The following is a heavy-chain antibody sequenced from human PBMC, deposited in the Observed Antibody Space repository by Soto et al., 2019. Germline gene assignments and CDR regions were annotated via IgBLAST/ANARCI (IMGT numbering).Heavy chain of an antibody. Sequence: GGSLRLSCAASGFTFSSYAMSWVRQAPGKGLEWVSAIIGSGGSTYYADSVKGRFTISRDNSKNTLYLQMNSLRAEDTAVYYCAKVHVLLWFGESWYFDYWGQGTLVTVSS. V-gene: IGHV3-23*01. J-gene: IGHJ4*02. CDR3: AKVHVLLWFGESWYFDY. D-gene: IGHD3-10*01. CDR2: IIGSGGST. CDR1: GFTFSSYA.